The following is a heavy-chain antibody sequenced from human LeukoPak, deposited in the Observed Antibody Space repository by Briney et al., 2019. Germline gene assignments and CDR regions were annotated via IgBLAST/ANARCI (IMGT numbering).Heavy chain of an antibody. CDR2: VSGSGGST. Sequence: PGGSLRLSCAASGFTFSSYSMNWVRQAPGKGLEWVSAVSGSGGSTYYADSVKGRFTISRDNSKNTLYLQMNSLRAEDTAVYYCAKFFSGSGSYPPYYYYMDVWGKGTTVTVSS. J-gene: IGHJ6*03. CDR1: GFTFSSYS. V-gene: IGHV3-23*01. CDR3: AKFFSGSGSYPPYYYYMDV. D-gene: IGHD3-10*01.